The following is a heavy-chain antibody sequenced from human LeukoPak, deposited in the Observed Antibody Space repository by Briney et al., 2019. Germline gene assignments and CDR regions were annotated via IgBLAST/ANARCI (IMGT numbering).Heavy chain of an antibody. V-gene: IGHV3-43*02. Sequence: GGSLRLSCAASGFTFHNYAIHWVRQAPGKGLEWVSLTSGDGITTYFADSVKGRFTISRDNSKNTLYLQMNSLRAEDTAVYYCARSTGGSSWYRWFDPWGQGTLVTVSS. CDR1: GFTFHNYA. CDR3: ARSTGGSSWYRWFDP. CDR2: TSGDGITT. D-gene: IGHD6-13*01. J-gene: IGHJ5*02.